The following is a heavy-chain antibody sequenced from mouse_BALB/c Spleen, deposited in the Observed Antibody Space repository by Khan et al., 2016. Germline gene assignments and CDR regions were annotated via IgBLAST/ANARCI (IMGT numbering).Heavy chain of an antibody. V-gene: IGHV1-7*01. CDR2: INPSTGYT. CDR3: ARWLLR. J-gene: IGHJ3*02. D-gene: IGHD2-3*01. Sequence: QIQLQQSGAELAKPGASVKMSCKASGYTSTSYWMHWVKQRPGQGLEWIGYINPSTGYTEYNQKLKDKATLTADKSSSTAYMQLSSLTSKDSGVYYCARWLLRWGQGSLGTVTA. CDR1: GYTSTSYW.